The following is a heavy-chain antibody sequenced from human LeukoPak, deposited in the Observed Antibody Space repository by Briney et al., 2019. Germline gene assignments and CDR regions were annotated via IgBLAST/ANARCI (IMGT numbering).Heavy chain of an antibody. CDR3: ARAPMMIVVDDDAFDI. CDR2: IIPIFGTA. Sequence: SVKVSCKASGCTFSSYAISWVRQAPGQGLEWMGRIIPIFGTANYAQKFQGRVTITTDESTSTAYMELSSLRPEDTAVYYCARAPMMIVVDDDAFDIWGQGTMVTVSS. CDR1: GCTFSSYA. J-gene: IGHJ3*02. D-gene: IGHD3-22*01. V-gene: IGHV1-69*05.